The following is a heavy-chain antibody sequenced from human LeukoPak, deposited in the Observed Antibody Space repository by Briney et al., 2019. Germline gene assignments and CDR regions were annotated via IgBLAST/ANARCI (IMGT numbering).Heavy chain of an antibody. D-gene: IGHD3-22*01. J-gene: IGHJ4*02. CDR2: ISSSSYI. V-gene: IGHV3-21*01. Sequence: GGSLRLSCAASGFTFSSYSMNWVRQAPGKGLEWVSSISSSSYIYYADSVKGRFTISRDNAKNSLYLQMNSLRAEDTAVYYCARLVLYDSSGYCFDYWGQGTLVTVSS. CDR1: GFTFSSYS. CDR3: ARLVLYDSSGYCFDY.